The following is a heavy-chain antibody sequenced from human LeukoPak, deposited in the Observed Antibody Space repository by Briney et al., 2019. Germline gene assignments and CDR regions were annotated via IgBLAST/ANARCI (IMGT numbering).Heavy chain of an antibody. CDR2: IYWDDDK. J-gene: IGHJ3*02. CDR3: AYNIVGGNNYGGPSDAFDI. Sequence: ESGPTLVNPTQTLTLTCTFSRFSLSATGLGVGWIRQTPGKALNWVALIYWDDDKRYSPSLSSTLTITKDTSKNEVVLTMTNMDPVDTATYYCAYNIVGGNNYGGPSDAFDIWGQRTMVTVSS. CDR1: RFSLSATGLG. D-gene: IGHD4-23*01. V-gene: IGHV2-5*02.